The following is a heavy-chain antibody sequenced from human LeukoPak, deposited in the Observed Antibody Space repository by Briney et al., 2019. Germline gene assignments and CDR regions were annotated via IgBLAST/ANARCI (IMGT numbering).Heavy chain of an antibody. D-gene: IGHD3-10*01. J-gene: IGHJ4*02. Sequence: SETLSLTCTVSGGSIRSYYWSWIRQPPGKGLEWVGYIYYSGSPNYNPSLKSRVTTSIDTSRNQFSLKLSSVTAADTAVYYCARVLKFYYSSGSYSYYFDYWGRGTLVTVPS. CDR1: GGSIRSYY. CDR2: IYYSGSP. CDR3: ARVLKFYYSSGSYSYYFDY. V-gene: IGHV4-59*01.